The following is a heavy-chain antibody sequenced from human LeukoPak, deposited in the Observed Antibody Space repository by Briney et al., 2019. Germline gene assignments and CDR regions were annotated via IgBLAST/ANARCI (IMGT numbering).Heavy chain of an antibody. V-gene: IGHV3-74*01. D-gene: IGHD4-17*01. CDR1: GFTFDDYA. CDR3: ARDDYGDYLW. J-gene: IGHJ4*02. Sequence: PGGSLRLSCAASGFTFDDYAMHWVRQAPGKGLVWVSRINSDGSSISYADSVKGRFTISRDNAKNTLYLQMNSLRAEDTAVYYCARDDYGDYLWWGQGTLVTVSS. CDR2: INSDGSSI.